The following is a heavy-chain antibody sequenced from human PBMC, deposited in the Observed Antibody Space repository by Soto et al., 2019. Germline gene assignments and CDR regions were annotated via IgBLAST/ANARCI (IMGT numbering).Heavy chain of an antibody. CDR1: GGSISSGGYC. V-gene: IGHV4-31*03. D-gene: IGHD2-15*01. CDR3: ARFSDIVVVVAATRHAFDI. CDR2: IYYSGST. Sequence: SETLSLTCTVSGGSISSGGYCWSWIRQHPGKGLEWIGYIYYSGSTYYNPSLKSRVTISVDTSKNQFSLKLSSVTAADTAVYYCARFSDIVVVVAATRHAFDIWGQGTMVTVSS. J-gene: IGHJ3*02.